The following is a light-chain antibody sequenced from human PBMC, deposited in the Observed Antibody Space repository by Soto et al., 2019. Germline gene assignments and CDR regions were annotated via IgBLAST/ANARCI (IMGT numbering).Light chain of an antibody. J-gene: IGKJ2*01. V-gene: IGKV1-39*01. CDR1: QNINIF. CDR2: AAS. CDR3: QQSFATPHT. Sequence: DIQMTQSPSSLSASVGDRVTITCRASQNINIFLNWYQQKPGKAPTLLIKAASSLHSGVPSRFSGSGSGADFALTISSLQPEDFAPYYCQQSFATPHTFGQGTKLEIK.